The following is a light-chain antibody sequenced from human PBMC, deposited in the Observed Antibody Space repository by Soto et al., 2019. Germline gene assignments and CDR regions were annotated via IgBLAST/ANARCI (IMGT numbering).Light chain of an antibody. CDR1: QSIGRW. Sequence: DIQMTQSPSTLSASVGDTVTVTCRASQSIGRWLAWYQQKPGKAPKLLIFDASTLENGVPARFSGSRSGPEFSLTISSLQPDDFATYYCQQYSSHSTLGQGTKVDIK. CDR3: QQYSSHST. V-gene: IGKV1-5*01. J-gene: IGKJ1*01. CDR2: DAS.